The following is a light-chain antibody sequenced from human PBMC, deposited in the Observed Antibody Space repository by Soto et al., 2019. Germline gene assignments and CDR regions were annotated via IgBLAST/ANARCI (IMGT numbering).Light chain of an antibody. CDR2: KAS. J-gene: IGKJ5*01. V-gene: IGKV1-5*03. CDR3: QQLNSYPIT. Sequence: DIQMTQSPSTLSASVGDRVTITCRASQSISTWLAWYQQKPGKAPNLLIYKASSLESGVPSRFSGSGSGTEFTLTISSLQPDDFATYFCQQLNSYPITFGQGTRLEIK. CDR1: QSISTW.